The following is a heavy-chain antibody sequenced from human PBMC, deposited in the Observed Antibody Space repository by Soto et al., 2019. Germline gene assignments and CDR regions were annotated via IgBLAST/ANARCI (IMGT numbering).Heavy chain of an antibody. V-gene: IGHV3-53*01. D-gene: IGHD2-21*02. J-gene: IGHJ4*02. CDR2: FESGGSI. Sequence: GVSLRLSCAASGFSVRTIYMSWVRQAPGKGLESVSVFESGGSIYYADSVKGRFIISRDYAKNTVYLHMNSLTVEDTAVYYCARAEVTPDFFDFWGQATLVTVSS. CDR3: ARAEVTPDFFDF. CDR1: GFSVRTIY.